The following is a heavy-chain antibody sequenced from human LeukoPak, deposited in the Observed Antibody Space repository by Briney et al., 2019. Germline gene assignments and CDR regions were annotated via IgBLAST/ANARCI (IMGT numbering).Heavy chain of an antibody. V-gene: IGHV4-4*07. Sequence: PSETLSLTCTVSGGSISSYYWSWIRQPAGKGLEWIGRNYTSGSTNYNPSLKSRVTMSVDTSKNQFSLKLSSVTAADTAVYYCARTVGDGSGSYLYYYYMDVWGKGTTVTVSS. CDR1: GGSISSYY. CDR3: ARTVGDGSGSYLYYYYMDV. D-gene: IGHD3-10*01. CDR2: NYTSGST. J-gene: IGHJ6*03.